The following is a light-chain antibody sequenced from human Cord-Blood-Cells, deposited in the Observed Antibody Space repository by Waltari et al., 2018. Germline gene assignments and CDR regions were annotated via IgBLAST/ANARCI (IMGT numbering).Light chain of an antibody. V-gene: IGLV1-40*01. CDR3: QSYDSSLSV. J-gene: IGLJ3*02. Sequence: QSVLTQPPSVSGAPGQRVTISCTGSGSNIGAGYDVHWYQQLPGTAPNLLIYGNSNRPAGVPDRFAGSKSGTSASLAITGLQAEDEADYYCQSYDSSLSVFGGGTKLTVL. CDR1: GSNIGAGYD. CDR2: GNS.